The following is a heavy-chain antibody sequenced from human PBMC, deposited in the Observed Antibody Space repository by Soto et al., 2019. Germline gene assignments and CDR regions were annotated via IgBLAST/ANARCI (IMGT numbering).Heavy chain of an antibody. J-gene: IGHJ3*02. Sequence: PGGSLRLSCAASGFTFDDYAMHWVRQAPGKGLEWVSGISWNSGSVGYADSVKGRFTISRDNAKNSLYLQMNSLRAEDTALYYCAKDNGALGAFDIWGQGTMVTVSS. CDR2: ISWNSGSV. V-gene: IGHV3-9*01. D-gene: IGHD3-16*01. CDR1: GFTFDDYA. CDR3: AKDNGALGAFDI.